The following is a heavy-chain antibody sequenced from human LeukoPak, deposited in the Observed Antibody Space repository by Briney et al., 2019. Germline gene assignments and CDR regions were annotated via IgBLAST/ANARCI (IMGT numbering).Heavy chain of an antibody. CDR2: ISSSGSTI. V-gene: IGHV3-11*01. CDR1: GFTFSDYY. J-gene: IGHJ4*02. Sequence: PGGSLRLSCAASGFTFSDYYMSWIRQAPGKGLEWVSYISSSGSTIYCADSVKGRFTISRDNAKNSLYLQMNSLRAEDTAVYYCARDTTMVRGVIILYYFDYWGQGTLVTVSS. D-gene: IGHD3-10*01. CDR3: ARDTTMVRGVIILYYFDY.